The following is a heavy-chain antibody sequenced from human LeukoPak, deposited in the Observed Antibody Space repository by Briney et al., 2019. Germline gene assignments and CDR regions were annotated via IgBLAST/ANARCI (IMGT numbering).Heavy chain of an antibody. CDR1: GGTISSYC. D-gene: IGHD5-18*01. CDR3: ARHGTVDTAMVTFSFDY. CDR2: IYYSGST. Sequence: SETLTLTCTASGGTISSYCRSWIRQPPGKGLEWIGYIYYSGSTNYNPSLKSRVTISVDTSKNQFSLKLSSVTAADTAVYYCARHGTVDTAMVTFSFDYWGQGTLVTVSS. J-gene: IGHJ4*02. V-gene: IGHV4-59*08.